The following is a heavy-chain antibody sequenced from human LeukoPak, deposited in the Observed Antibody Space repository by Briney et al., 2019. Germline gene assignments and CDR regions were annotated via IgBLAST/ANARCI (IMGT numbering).Heavy chain of an antibody. CDR3: ARWGIVVVTPSGGLDP. J-gene: IGHJ5*02. V-gene: IGHV4-34*01. CDR1: DGSFSGYY. CDR2: INHSGST. Sequence: PSETLSLTCAVYDGSFSGYYWSWIRQPPGKGLEWIGGINHSGSTNYNPSLKSRVTISVDTSKNQFSLKLSSVTAADTAVYYCARWGIVVVTPSGGLDPWGQGTLVTVSS. D-gene: IGHD3-22*01.